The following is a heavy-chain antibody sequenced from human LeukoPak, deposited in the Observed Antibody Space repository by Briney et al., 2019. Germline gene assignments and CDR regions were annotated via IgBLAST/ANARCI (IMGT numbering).Heavy chain of an antibody. CDR3: ARNSVGATAY. Sequence: SETLSLTCAVYGGSFSGYYWSWIRQPPGKGLEWIGEINHSGSTNYNPSLKSRVTISVDTSKNQFSLKLSSVTAADTAVYYCARNSVGATAYWGQGTLVTVSS. D-gene: IGHD1-26*01. J-gene: IGHJ4*02. CDR2: INHSGST. V-gene: IGHV4-34*01. CDR1: GGSFSGYY.